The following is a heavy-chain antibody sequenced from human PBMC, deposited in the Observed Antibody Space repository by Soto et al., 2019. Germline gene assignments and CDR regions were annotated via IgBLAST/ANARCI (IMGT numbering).Heavy chain of an antibody. CDR1: GDSVSSNSAA. CDR2: TYYRSKWYN. CDR3: ARDRRMMQQLVPSRGMDV. V-gene: IGHV6-1*01. Sequence: SPTLSLTCAISGDSVSSNSAAWNWIRQSPSSGLEWLGRTYYRSKWYNDYAVSVKSRITINPDTSKNQFSLQLNSVTPEDTAVYYCARDRRMMQQLVPSRGMDVWGQGTTVTVSS. J-gene: IGHJ6*02. D-gene: IGHD6-13*01.